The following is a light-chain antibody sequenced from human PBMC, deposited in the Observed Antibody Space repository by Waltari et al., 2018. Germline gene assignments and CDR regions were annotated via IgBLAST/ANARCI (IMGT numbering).Light chain of an antibody. CDR1: ERLTKNY. Sequence: VLTQSPGTLSLSPGERATLSCRASERLTKNYLAWNQQKPGQAPRLLIYGGSSRAAGIADKFSGREPGIGFNVSMRILVNDDFAKYYSQQFERRVMNNIGQGNKQEIK. CDR3: QQFERRVMNN. J-gene: IGKJ2*01. CDR2: GGS. V-gene: IGKV3-20*01.